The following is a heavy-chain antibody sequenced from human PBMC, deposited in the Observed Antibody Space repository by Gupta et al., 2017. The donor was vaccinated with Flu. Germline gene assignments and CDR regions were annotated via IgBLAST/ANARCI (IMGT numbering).Heavy chain of an antibody. J-gene: IGHJ3*01. CDR3: ARVVGPTTLDAFDV. CDR2: IIPIFGTT. CDR1: SSYG. Sequence: SSYGISWVRQAPGQGLEWMGGIIPIFGTTNYAQKFQGRVTITADKSTATAYMDLSSLTSEDTAVYFCARVVGPTTLDAFDVWGQGTMVTVSS. D-gene: IGHD1-26*01. V-gene: IGHV1-69*06.